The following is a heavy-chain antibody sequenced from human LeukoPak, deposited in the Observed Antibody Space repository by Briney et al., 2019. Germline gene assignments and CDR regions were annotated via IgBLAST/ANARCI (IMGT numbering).Heavy chain of an antibody. CDR2: INPSGGST. CDR3: ATSTYCSSTSRRNYYYFGMDV. J-gene: IGHJ6*02. V-gene: IGHV1-46*02. D-gene: IGHD2-2*01. Sequence: ASVKVSCKASGYTFNNHYMYWVRQAPGQGLEWMGVINPSGGSTSYAQKFRGRVTMTRDTSTRTVYMEVNSLRSEDTAVYYCATSTYCSSTSRRNYYYFGMDVWGQGTTVTVSS. CDR1: GYTFNNHY.